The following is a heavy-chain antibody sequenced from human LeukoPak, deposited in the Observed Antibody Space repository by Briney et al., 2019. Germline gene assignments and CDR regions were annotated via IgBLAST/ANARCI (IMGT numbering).Heavy chain of an antibody. CDR2: INHSGST. Sequence: PSETLSLTCAVYGGSFSGYYWSWIRQPPGKGLEWIGEINHSGSTNYNPSLKSRVTISVDTSKNQFSLKLSSVTAADTAVYYCARREVDILTGYFGGWDYWGQGTLVTVSS. V-gene: IGHV4-34*01. CDR3: ARREVDILTGYFGGWDY. D-gene: IGHD3-9*01. J-gene: IGHJ4*02. CDR1: GGSFSGYY.